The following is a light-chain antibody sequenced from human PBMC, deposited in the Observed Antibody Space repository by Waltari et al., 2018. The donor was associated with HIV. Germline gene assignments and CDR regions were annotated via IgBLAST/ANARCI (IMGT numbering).Light chain of an antibody. J-gene: IGKJ1*01. CDR2: DAS. CDR3: QQRSNWPPWT. V-gene: IGKV3-11*01. Sequence: IVFTHSPATLSFSHGEGATLYCRASQGVSNYFAWYQQKPGQPPRLLSYDASNRATCTPARFSGSGSGKDVTLTIRWLEPEDFADYYCQQRSNWPPWTFGQGTKVEIK. CDR1: QGVSNY.